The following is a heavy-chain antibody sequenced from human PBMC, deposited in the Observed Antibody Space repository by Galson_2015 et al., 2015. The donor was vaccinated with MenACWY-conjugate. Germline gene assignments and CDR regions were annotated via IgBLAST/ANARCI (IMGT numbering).Heavy chain of an antibody. CDR2: INSDGGST. CDR3: ARLGGNYRTSSLVDY. V-gene: IGHV3-74*01. D-gene: IGHD4-23*01. Sequence: SLRLSCAASGFTFSTYWMHWVRQAPGQGLVWVSRINSDGGSTSYADSVKGRFTISRDNAKNTLYLQMNSLRAEDTAVYYCARLGGNYRTSSLVDYCGQRTLVSVSS. J-gene: IGHJ4*02. CDR1: GFTFSTYW.